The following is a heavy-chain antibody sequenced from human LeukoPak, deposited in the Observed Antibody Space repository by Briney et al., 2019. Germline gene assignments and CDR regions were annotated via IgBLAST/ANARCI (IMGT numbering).Heavy chain of an antibody. CDR1: GYTFTSYY. CDR2: ISAYNGNT. V-gene: IGHV1-18*04. CDR3: ARVEPIVVVPFDY. D-gene: IGHD2-15*01. J-gene: IGHJ4*02. Sequence: ASVKVSCKASGYTFTSYYMHWVRQAPGQGLEWMGWISAYNGNTNYAQKLQGRVTMTTDTSTSTAYMELRSLRSDDTAVYYCARVEPIVVVPFDYWGQGTLVTVSS.